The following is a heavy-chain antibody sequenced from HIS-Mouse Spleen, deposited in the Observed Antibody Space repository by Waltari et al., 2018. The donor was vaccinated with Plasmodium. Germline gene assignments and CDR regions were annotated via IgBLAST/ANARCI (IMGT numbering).Heavy chain of an antibody. V-gene: IGHV4-34*01. J-gene: IGHJ4*02. CDR1: GGSFSGYY. CDR2: INHSGST. D-gene: IGHD3-3*01. CDR3: ARAYYDFWSGYRFDY. Sequence: QVQLQQWGAGLLKPSETLSLPCAVYGGSFSGYYWRWIRQPPGKGLEWIGEINHSGSTNYNPSLKSRVTISVDTSKNQFSLKLSSVTAADTAVYYCARAYYDFWSGYRFDYWGQGTLVTVSS.